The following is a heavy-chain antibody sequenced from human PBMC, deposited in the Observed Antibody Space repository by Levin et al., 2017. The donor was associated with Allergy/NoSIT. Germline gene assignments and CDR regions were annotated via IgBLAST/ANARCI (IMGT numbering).Heavy chain of an antibody. CDR3: ANTWNDVRGSLRY. J-gene: IGHJ4*02. CDR1: GFTFSTYG. V-gene: IGHV3-30*18. D-gene: IGHD1-1*01. CDR2: ISYDGRNK. Sequence: GGSLRLSCAASGFTFSTYGMHWVRQAPGKGLEWVAAISYDGRNKYYADSVKGRFTISRDNSKNTLYLQMNSLRAEDTAVYYCANTWNDVRGSLRYWGQGTLVTVSS.